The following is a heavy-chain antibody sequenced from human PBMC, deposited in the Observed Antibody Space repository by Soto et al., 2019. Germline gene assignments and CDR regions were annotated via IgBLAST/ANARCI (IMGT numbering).Heavy chain of an antibody. Sequence: EVQLVESGGGLVKPGGSLRLSCAASGFTFSSYSMNWARQAPGKGLEWVSSISSSSSYIYFADSVKGRFTISRDNAKNSRYLQMESRRVEDTAVYYCARMYGDYGLNGNYYGMDVWGQGTTVTVSS. D-gene: IGHD4-17*01. CDR1: GFTFSSYS. J-gene: IGHJ6*02. V-gene: IGHV3-21*01. CDR3: ARMYGDYGLNGNYYGMDV. CDR2: ISSSSSYI.